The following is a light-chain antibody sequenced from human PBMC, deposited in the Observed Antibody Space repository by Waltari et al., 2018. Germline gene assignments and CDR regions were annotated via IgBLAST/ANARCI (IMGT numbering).Light chain of an antibody. CDR3: QQYNSYPLT. V-gene: IGKV1-5*01. CDR2: DAS. CDR1: QSISSW. J-gene: IGKJ4*01. Sequence: DIQMTQSPSTLSASVGDRVTITCRASQSISSWLAWYQQKAGKAPKLLIYDASSFESGVPSRFSGSGSGTEFTLTISSLQPDDFATYYCQQYNSYPLTFGGGTKVEIK.